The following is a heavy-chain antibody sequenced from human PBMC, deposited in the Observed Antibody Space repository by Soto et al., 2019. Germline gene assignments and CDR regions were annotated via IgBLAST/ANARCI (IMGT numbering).Heavy chain of an antibody. D-gene: IGHD2-2*01. V-gene: IGHV1-8*01. CDR1: GYTFTSYD. J-gene: IGHJ5*02. CDR3: ARDPIGYCISTSCYAANWFDP. Sequence: QVQLVQSGAEVRKPGASVKVSCKASGYTFTSYDINWVRQATGQGLEWMGWMNPNSGNTGYAQKFQGRVTMTRNTSISTAYMELSSLRSEDTAVYYCARDPIGYCISTSCYAANWFDPWGQGTLVTVSS. CDR2: MNPNSGNT.